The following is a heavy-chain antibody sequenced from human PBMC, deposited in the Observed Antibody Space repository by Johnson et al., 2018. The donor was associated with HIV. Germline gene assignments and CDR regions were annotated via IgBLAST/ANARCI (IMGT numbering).Heavy chain of an antibody. CDR2: IWYDGSNK. Sequence: VQLVESGGGVVQPGRSLRLSCAASGFTFSDYYMSWIRQAPGKGLEWVAVIWYDGSNKYYADSVKGRFTISRDNSKNTLYLQMNSLRAEDTAVYYCAREARSERSAVAVSDAFDIWGQGTMVTVSS. D-gene: IGHD6-19*01. J-gene: IGHJ3*02. CDR1: GFTFSDYY. CDR3: AREARSERSAVAVSDAFDI. V-gene: IGHV3-33*08.